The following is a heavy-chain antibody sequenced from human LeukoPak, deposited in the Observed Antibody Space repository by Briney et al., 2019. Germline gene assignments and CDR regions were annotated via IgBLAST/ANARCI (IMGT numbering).Heavy chain of an antibody. D-gene: IGHD6-13*01. CDR2: IYSGGST. CDR3: ASSAAAGKVWYYYMDV. V-gene: IGHV3-66*01. Sequence: GSLRLSCAASGFTVSSNYMSWVRQAPGKGLEWVSVIYSGGSTYYADSVKGRFTISRDNSKNTLYLQMNSLRAEDTAVYYCASSAAAGKVWYYYMDVWGKGTTVTVSS. J-gene: IGHJ6*03. CDR1: GFTVSSNY.